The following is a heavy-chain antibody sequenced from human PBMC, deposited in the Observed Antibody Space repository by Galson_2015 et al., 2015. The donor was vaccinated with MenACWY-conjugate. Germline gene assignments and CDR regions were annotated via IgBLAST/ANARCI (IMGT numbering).Heavy chain of an antibody. CDR3: VKAWYRRHWYSVYNFLFQH. CDR1: GFVFSSYT. V-gene: IGHV3-64D*09. CDR2: ISPSGSNT. Sequence: SLRLSCAASGFVFSSYTMHWVRQAPGEGLECISTISPSGSNTFYADSAKGRFSISRDNSKTTVYLHMSSLRPEDTAVYYCVKAWYRRHWYSVYNFLFQHGRQGTQVIVSS. D-gene: IGHD6-13*01. J-gene: IGHJ1*01.